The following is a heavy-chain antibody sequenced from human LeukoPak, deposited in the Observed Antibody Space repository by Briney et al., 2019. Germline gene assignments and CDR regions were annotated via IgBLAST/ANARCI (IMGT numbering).Heavy chain of an antibody. V-gene: IGHV3-48*01. Sequence: GGSLRLSCAASGFTFSSYSMNWVRQAPGKGLEWVSSISSSSRTIYYADSVKGRFTISRDNAKNSLYLQMNSLRAEDTAVYYCASGESGPPRASRSKRGDYWGQGTLVTVSS. CDR1: GFTFSSYS. J-gene: IGHJ4*02. CDR2: ISSSSRTI. CDR3: ASGESGPPRASRSKRGDY. D-gene: IGHD3-10*01.